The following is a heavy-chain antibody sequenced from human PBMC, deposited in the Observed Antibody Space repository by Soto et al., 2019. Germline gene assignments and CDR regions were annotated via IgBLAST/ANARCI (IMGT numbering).Heavy chain of an antibody. J-gene: IGHJ4*02. D-gene: IGHD3-10*01. V-gene: IGHV4-31*03. CDR2: IYYSGST. CDR3: ARDQLDYYGSGSYSDY. CDR1: GGSISSGGYY. Sequence: PSETLSLTCTVSGGSISSGGYYWSWIRQHPGKGLEWIGYIYYSGSTYYNPSLKSRVTISVDTSKNQFSLKLSSVTAADTAVYYCARDQLDYYGSGSYSDYWGQGTLVTVSS.